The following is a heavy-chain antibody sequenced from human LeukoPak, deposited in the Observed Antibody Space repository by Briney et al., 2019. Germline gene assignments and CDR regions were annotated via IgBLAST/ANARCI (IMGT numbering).Heavy chain of an antibody. CDR2: ISWNSGSI. D-gene: IGHD1-26*01. CDR3: AASRMRSGSYDFDY. Sequence: GGSLRLSCAASGFTFDDYAMHWVRQAPGKGLEWVSGISWNSGSIGYADSVKGRFTISRDNAKNSLYLQMNSLRAEDMALYYCAASRMRSGSYDFDYWGQGTLVTVSS. CDR1: GFTFDDYA. J-gene: IGHJ4*02. V-gene: IGHV3-9*03.